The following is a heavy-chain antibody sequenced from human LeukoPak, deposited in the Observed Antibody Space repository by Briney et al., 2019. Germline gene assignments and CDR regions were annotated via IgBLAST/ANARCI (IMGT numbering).Heavy chain of an antibody. CDR2: IKSKTDGRTT. CDR3: TTGLVVVPAATALDY. V-gene: IGHV3-15*01. J-gene: IGHJ4*02. Sequence: GGSLRLSCAASGFTFSNALMSWVRQAPGKGLEWVGRIKSKTDGRTTDYAAPVKGRFTISGDDSKNTLYLQMNSLKTEDTAVYYCTTGLVVVPAATALDYWGQGTLVTVSS. D-gene: IGHD2-2*01. CDR1: GFTFSNAL.